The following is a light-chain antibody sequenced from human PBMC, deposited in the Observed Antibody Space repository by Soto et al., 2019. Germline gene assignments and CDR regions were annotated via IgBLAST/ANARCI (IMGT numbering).Light chain of an antibody. CDR1: SSNIGSKS. CDR2: SNN. CDR3: AAWDDSLNVLV. Sequence: QSVLTQPPSVSGTPGQRVNMSCSGSSSNIGSKSVRWYQHLPHTAPKLLISSNNQRPSGVPGRFTGSKSGTSASLATSGLQSDDETQYYCAAWDDSLNVLVFGGGTKVTVL. J-gene: IGLJ2*01. V-gene: IGLV1-44*01.